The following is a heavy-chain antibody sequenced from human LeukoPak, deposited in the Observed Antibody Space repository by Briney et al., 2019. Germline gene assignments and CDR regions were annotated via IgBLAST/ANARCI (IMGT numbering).Heavy chain of an antibody. CDR2: INTIGGST. V-gene: IGHV1-46*01. Sequence: ASVKVSCKASGYTSTSYYTHWVRHAPGQGLEWMGIINTIGGSTSYAQKFQGRVTMTRDTSTSTVYMELSSLRSEDTAVYYCARDLVTYGDYWGPNWFDPWGQGTLVTVSS. J-gene: IGHJ5*02. CDR3: ARDLVTYGDYWGPNWFDP. D-gene: IGHD4-17*01. CDR1: GYTSTSYY.